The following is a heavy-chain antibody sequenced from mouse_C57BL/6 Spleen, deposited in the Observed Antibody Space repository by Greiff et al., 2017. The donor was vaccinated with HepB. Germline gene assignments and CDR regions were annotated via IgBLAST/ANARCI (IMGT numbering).Heavy chain of an antibody. CDR2: IWSGGST. CDR1: GFSLTSYG. V-gene: IGHV2-2*01. J-gene: IGHJ4*01. Sequence: QVHVKQSGPGLVQPSQSLSITCTVSGFSLTSYGVHWVRQSPGKGLEWLGVIWSGGSTDYNAAFISGLSISKDNSKSQVFFKMNSLQADDTAIYYCAYGNYYAMDYWGQGTSVTVSS. D-gene: IGHD2-1*01. CDR3: AYGNYYAMDY.